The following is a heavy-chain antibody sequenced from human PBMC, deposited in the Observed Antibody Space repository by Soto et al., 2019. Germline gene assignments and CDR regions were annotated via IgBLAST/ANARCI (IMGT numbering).Heavy chain of an antibody. V-gene: IGHV3-23*01. Sequence: EVQLLESGGGLVQPGGSLRLSCAASGFTFSSYAMSWVRQAPGKGLEWVSAISGSGGSTYYADSVKGRFTISRDNSKNTLYLQMNSLRAEDTAVYYCARAPAGQWLVILDAFDIWGQGTMVTVSS. D-gene: IGHD6-19*01. J-gene: IGHJ3*02. CDR2: ISGSGGST. CDR1: GFTFSSYA. CDR3: ARAPAGQWLVILDAFDI.